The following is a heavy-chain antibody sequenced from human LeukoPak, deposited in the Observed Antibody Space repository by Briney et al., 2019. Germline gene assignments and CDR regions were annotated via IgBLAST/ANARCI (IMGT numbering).Heavy chain of an antibody. J-gene: IGHJ4*02. CDR1: GGSISSYY. CDR3: ARDHSSGYYIFDY. CDR2: TYYSGST. D-gene: IGHD3-22*01. V-gene: IGHV4-59*01. Sequence: SETLSLTCTVSGGSISSYYWSWIRQPPGKGLEWIGYTYYSGSTNYNPSLKSRVTISVDTPKNQFSLKLSSVTAADTAVYYCARDHSSGYYIFDYWGQGTLVTVSS.